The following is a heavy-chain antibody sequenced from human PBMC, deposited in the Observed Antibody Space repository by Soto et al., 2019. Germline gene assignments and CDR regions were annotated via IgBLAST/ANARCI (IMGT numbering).Heavy chain of an antibody. Sequence: SETLSLTCTVSGGSISSGGDYWSWIRQHPGKVLEWIVYIYYSGSTYYNPSLKSRVTISLGTSNDQFSRKLSSVTSAYTSGYCXAXVYYGSGNYYNQTLGMDVWGQGTTVTVSS. CDR3: AXVYYGSGNYYNQTLGMDV. CDR1: GGSISSGGDY. J-gene: IGHJ6*02. V-gene: IGHV4-31*03. CDR2: IYYSGST. D-gene: IGHD3-10*01.